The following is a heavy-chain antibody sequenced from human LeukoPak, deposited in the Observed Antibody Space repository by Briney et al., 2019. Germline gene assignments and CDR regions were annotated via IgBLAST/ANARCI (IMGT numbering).Heavy chain of an antibody. CDR1: GYSISSGYY. J-gene: IGHJ1*01. CDR3: ARDVYDSSGYLGAEYFQH. V-gene: IGHV4-38-2*02. D-gene: IGHD3-22*01. CDR2: IYHSGST. Sequence: KSSETLSLTCAVSGYSISSGYYWGWIRQPPGKGLEWIGRIYHSGSTYYNPSLKSRVTISVDTSKNQFSLKLSSVTAADTAVYYCARDVYDSSGYLGAEYFQHWGQGTLVTVSS.